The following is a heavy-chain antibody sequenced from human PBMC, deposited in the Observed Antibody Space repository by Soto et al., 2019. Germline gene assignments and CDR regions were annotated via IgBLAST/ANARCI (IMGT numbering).Heavy chain of an antibody. CDR2: KSGSSSTT. V-gene: IGHV3-23*01. CDR1: GLTFSNYA. CDR3: AKSPGRERPSGIDF. Sequence: GGSLRLSCETSGLTFSNYARCWVRQALGVGLEWVSSKSGSSSTTYYADCVMGGITISRERSKNTLYLQMSSVSAEDTALYYYAKSPGRERPSGIDFWGQGTLVTVSS. J-gene: IGHJ4*02. D-gene: IGHD1-1*01.